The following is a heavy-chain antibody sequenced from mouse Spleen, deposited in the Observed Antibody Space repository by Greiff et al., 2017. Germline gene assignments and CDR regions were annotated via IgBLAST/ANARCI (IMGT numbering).Heavy chain of an antibody. D-gene: IGHD2-5*01. J-gene: IGHJ3*01. Sequence: EVKLMESGGDLVKPGGSLKLSCAASGFTFSSYGMSWVRQTPDKRLEWVATISSGGSYTYYPDSVKGRFTISRDNAKNTLYLQMSSLKSEDTAMYYCASYSNWFAYWGQGTLVTVSA. V-gene: IGHV5-6*01. CDR1: GFTFSSYG. CDR3: ASYSNWFAY. CDR2: ISSGGSYT.